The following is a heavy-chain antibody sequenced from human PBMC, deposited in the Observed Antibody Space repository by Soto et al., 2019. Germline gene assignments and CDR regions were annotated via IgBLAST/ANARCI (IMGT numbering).Heavy chain of an antibody. CDR1: GFTFSSYS. J-gene: IGHJ4*02. D-gene: IGHD7-27*01. V-gene: IGHV4-34*01. Sequence: VQLVESGGGLVQPGGSLRLSCAASGFTFSSYSMNWVRQAPGKGLEWIGEINHSGSTNYNPSLKSRVTLSVDTSKNQFSLKLSSVTAADTAVYYCARGWGRIFDYWGQGTLVTVSS. CDR3: ARGWGRIFDY. CDR2: INHSGST.